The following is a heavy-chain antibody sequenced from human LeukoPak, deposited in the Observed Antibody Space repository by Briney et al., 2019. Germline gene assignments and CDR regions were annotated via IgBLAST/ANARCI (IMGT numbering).Heavy chain of an antibody. J-gene: IGHJ4*02. V-gene: IGHV3-53*01. CDR2: THRDDKT. CDR1: GFTVSSSF. CDR3: AREVISTPSYFDY. Sequence: GGSLRLSCAASGFTVSSSFIYWVRRAPGKGLEWVSFTHRDDKTYYADSVKGRFTMSRDSSKNTLYLQMNSLGADDTAVYYCAREVISTPSYFDYWGQGILVTVSS. D-gene: IGHD2-2*01.